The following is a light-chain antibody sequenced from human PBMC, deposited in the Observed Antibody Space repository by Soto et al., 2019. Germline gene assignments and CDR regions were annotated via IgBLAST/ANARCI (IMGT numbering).Light chain of an antibody. CDR1: ESVAGY. Sequence: EIVLTQSPATLSLSPGERATLSCRASESVAGYLAWYQQKPGQAPRLLMYDASTRATDIPARFSGGWSGTDFTLTISSLEPDDFAVYFCQQRSNWPFTFGGGTKVEIK. V-gene: IGKV3-11*01. CDR3: QQRSNWPFT. J-gene: IGKJ4*01. CDR2: DAS.